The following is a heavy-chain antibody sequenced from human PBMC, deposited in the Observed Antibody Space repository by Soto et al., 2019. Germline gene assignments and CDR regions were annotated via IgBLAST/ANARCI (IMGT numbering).Heavy chain of an antibody. Sequence: SETLSLTCTVSGGSISSGGYYWSWIRQHPGKGLEWIGYIYYSGSTYYNPSLKSRVTISVDTSKNQFSLKLSSVTAADTAVYYCASGKNYDFWSGYYTGIIGVLDYYYMDVWGKGTKVTVYS. V-gene: IGHV4-31*03. J-gene: IGHJ6*03. CDR1: GGSISSGGYY. D-gene: IGHD3-3*01. CDR3: ASGKNYDFWSGYYTGIIGVLDYYYMDV. CDR2: IYYSGST.